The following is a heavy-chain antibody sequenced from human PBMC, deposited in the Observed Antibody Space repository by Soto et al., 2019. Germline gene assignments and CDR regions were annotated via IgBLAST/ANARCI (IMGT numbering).Heavy chain of an antibody. V-gene: IGHV3-9*01. D-gene: IGHD5-12*01. CDR2: VTWNSGNI. J-gene: IGHJ6*02. Sequence: EVQLVESGGGLVQPGRSLRLSCAASGFIFDDFGMHWVRQAPGKGLEWVSGVTWNSGNIDYADSVKGRFTITRDNAKNSLYLQMNGRRGEDTALYYCAKDRYVSLEGGMDVWGQGTTVTVSS. CDR3: AKDRYVSLEGGMDV. CDR1: GFIFDDFG.